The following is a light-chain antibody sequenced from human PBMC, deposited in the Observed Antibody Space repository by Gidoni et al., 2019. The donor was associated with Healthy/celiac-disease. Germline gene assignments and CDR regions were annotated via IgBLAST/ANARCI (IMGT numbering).Light chain of an antibody. J-gene: IGKJ4*01. CDR2: AAS. CDR1: QSISSY. CDR3: QQSYSTPLT. Sequence: EIHITQSPSSLSASVGDRVTITCRASQSISSYLNWYQQKPGKAPKLLIYAASSLQSGVPSRFSGSGSGTDFTLTISSLQPEDFATYYCQQSYSTPLTFXGXTKVEIK. V-gene: IGKV1-39*01.